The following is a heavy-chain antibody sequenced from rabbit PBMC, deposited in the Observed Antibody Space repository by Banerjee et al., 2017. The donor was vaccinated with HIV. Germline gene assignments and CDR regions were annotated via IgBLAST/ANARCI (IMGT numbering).Heavy chain of an antibody. CDR2: IYTGSGGST. CDR1: GFSFSSSYW. V-gene: IGHV1S40*01. D-gene: IGHD1-1*01. J-gene: IGHJ4*01. CDR3: ARASSTTGWYNFGL. Sequence: QSLEESGGDPVKPGASLTLTCTASGFSFSSSYWICWVRQAPGKGLEWIACIYTGSGGSTYYASWAKGRFTISKTSSTTVTLQMTSLTAADTATYFCARASSTTGWYNFGLWGPGTLV.